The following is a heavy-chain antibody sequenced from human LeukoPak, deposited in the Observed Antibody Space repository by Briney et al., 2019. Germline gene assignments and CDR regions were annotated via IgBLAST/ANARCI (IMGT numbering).Heavy chain of an antibody. CDR2: INPNSGGT. J-gene: IGHJ4*02. CDR1: GYIFTDYY. CDR3: ARGPGGYDFWSGYSSLPDY. Sequence: ASVKVSCKASGYIFTDYYMHWVRQAPGQELGWMGRINPNSGGTNYAQKFQGRVTMTRDTSISTAYMELSRLRSDDTAVYYCARGPGGYDFWSGYSSLPDYWGQGTLVTVSS. D-gene: IGHD3-3*01. V-gene: IGHV1-2*06.